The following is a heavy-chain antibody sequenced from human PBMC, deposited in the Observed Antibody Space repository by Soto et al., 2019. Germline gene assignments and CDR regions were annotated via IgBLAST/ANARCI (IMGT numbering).Heavy chain of an antibody. D-gene: IGHD4-17*01. CDR2: IYYSGST. CDR1: GGSISTGGYY. J-gene: IGHJ4*02. Sequence: QVQLQESGPGLVKPSQTLSLTCTVSGGSISTGGYYWTWIRQHPGEGLEWIGYIYYSGSTYYNPSLKSRVTISVDTSKNQFSLKLSSVTAADTAVYYCARGLSVTLFDHWGQGTLVTVSS. V-gene: IGHV4-31*03. CDR3: ARGLSVTLFDH.